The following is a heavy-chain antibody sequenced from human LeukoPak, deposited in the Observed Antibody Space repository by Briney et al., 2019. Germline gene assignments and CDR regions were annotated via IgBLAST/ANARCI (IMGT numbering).Heavy chain of an antibody. J-gene: IGHJ5*02. D-gene: IGHD5-18*01. CDR2: ISSSSSYI. CDR3: AREQWIQQSGDWFDP. Sequence: GGSLRLSCAASGFTFSSYEMNWVRQAPGKGLEWVSSISSSSSYIYYADSVKGRFTISRDNAKNSLYLQMNSLRAEDTAVYYCAREQWIQQSGDWFDPWGQGTLVTVSS. V-gene: IGHV3-21*01. CDR1: GFTFSSYE.